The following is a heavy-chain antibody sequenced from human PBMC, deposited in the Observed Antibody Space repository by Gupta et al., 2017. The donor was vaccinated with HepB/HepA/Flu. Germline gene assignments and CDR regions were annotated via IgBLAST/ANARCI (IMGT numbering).Heavy chain of an antibody. Sequence: EVQLVESGGGLVQPGGSLRLSCAASGFAVSSNHMSWARQGAGKGLEWVSIIDSGVGTKYADSVKGRFTISRDNSKNTLYLKMNSLRVDDTAVYYCARDRGASYSRQDWGQGTLVTVAS. CDR2: IDSGVGT. J-gene: IGHJ4*02. CDR1: GFAVSSNH. CDR3: ARDRGASYSRQD. D-gene: IGHD1-26*01. V-gene: IGHV3-66*01.